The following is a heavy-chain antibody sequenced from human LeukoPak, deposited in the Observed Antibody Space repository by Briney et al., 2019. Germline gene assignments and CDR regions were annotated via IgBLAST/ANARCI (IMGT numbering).Heavy chain of an antibody. D-gene: IGHD3-9*01. V-gene: IGHV3-7*03. J-gene: IGHJ4*02. CDR1: GSTFSNAW. CDR2: IRKDGSLQ. Sequence: GGSLRLSCAASGSTFSNAWMSWVRQAPGKGLEWVANIRKDGSLQYYVDSVEGRFTISRDNAKNSLYLQMNTLRADDTAVYYCTRVSGGYDMSDYWGQGTLVTVSS. CDR3: TRVSGGYDMSDY.